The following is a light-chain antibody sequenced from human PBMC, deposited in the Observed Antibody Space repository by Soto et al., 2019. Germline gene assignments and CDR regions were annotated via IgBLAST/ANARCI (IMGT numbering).Light chain of an antibody. V-gene: IGKV3-20*01. J-gene: IGKJ4*01. CDR3: HQGSYAPLT. CDR1: QTVTNNY. Sequence: EIVLTQSPGTLSLSPGERATLSCRASQTVTNNYLAWYQQKPGQAPRLLTYSASRRATGIPDRFSGSGSGTDFTLTISRLEPEDFAVYYCHQGSYAPLTFGGGTKVEIK. CDR2: SAS.